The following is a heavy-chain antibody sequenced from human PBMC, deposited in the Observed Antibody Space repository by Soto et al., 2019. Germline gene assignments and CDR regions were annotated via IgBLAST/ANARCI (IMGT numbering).Heavy chain of an antibody. CDR2: ISGGGDTT. CDR3: AKGRGGSGSLTPRVDF. J-gene: IGHJ4*02. Sequence: EVQLLESGGGLVQPGGSLRLSCAASGFTFNNYAMTWVRQAPGKGLEWVSAISGGGDTTSYADSVKGRFTVSRDGSKNTLYRQRSSLRAEDTARYYCAKGRGGSGSLTPRVDFWGQGTLVTGSS. CDR1: GFTFNNYA. D-gene: IGHD3-10*01. V-gene: IGHV3-23*01.